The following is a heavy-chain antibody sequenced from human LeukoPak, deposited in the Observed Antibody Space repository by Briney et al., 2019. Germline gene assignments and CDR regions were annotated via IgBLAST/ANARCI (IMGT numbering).Heavy chain of an antibody. D-gene: IGHD3-10*01. CDR3: ARDLWFGEFYYFDY. J-gene: IGHJ4*02. Sequence: SGGSLRLSCAASGFTFSSYSMNWVRQAPGKGLEWVSYISSSSSTIYYADSVKGRFTISRDNAKNSLYLQMNSLRAADTAVYYCARDLWFGEFYYFDYWGQGTLVTVSS. V-gene: IGHV3-48*04. CDR2: ISSSSSTI. CDR1: GFTFSSYS.